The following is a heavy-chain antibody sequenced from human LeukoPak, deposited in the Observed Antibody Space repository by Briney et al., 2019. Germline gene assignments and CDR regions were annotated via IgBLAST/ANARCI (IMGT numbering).Heavy chain of an antibody. V-gene: IGHV3-74*01. CDR3: ARVSSSWAYFEG. CDR1: GFTFSSNA. D-gene: IGHD6-13*01. J-gene: IGHJ4*02. Sequence: PGGSLRLSCAASGFTFSSNAMSWVRQAPGKGLVWVSRMNSDGSSISYADSVKGRFTISRDNAKNTLYLQMNSLRAEDTAVYYCARVSSSWAYFEGWGQGTLVTVSS. CDR2: MNSDGSSI.